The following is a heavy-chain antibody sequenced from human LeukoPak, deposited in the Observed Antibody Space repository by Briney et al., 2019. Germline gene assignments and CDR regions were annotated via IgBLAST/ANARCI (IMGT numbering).Heavy chain of an antibody. CDR1: GFTFSSYW. J-gene: IGHJ6*03. CDR2: IKQDGSEK. Sequence: GGSLRLSCAASGFTFSSYWMSWVRQAPGKGLEWVANIKQDGSEKYYVDSVKGRFTISRDNAKNSLYLQMNSLRAEDTALYYCAKTAAGIYYYCMDVWGKGTTVTISS. CDR3: AKTAAGIYYYCMDV. V-gene: IGHV3-7*03. D-gene: IGHD6-13*01.